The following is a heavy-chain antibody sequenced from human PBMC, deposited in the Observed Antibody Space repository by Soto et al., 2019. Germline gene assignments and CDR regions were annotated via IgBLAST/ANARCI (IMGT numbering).Heavy chain of an antibody. Sequence: PGESLKISCKASGYSFSDYWIGWVRQMPGRGLEWMGIIYPGDSDTRYSASFQGQVTISADKSISTTFLQWSSLKASDTAMYYCARQDCSSTSCHSPHWGQGTLVTVSS. J-gene: IGHJ4*02. CDR1: GYSFSDYW. CDR2: IYPGDSDT. CDR3: ARQDCSSTSCHSPH. D-gene: IGHD2-2*02. V-gene: IGHV5-51*01.